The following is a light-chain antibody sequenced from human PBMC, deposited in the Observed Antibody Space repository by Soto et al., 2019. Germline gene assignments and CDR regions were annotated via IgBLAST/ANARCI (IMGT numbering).Light chain of an antibody. Sequence: DIVMTQSPDSLAVYLGERATINCKSSQSVLHSSNKRNYLGWYQEKAGQPPKLIIYWASTRETGVPDRFSGSGSVTDFTLAISSRQTEDVAVYFCQQYDDSFLTFGQGTKVEIK. CDR3: QQYDDSFLT. CDR2: WAS. J-gene: IGKJ1*01. CDR1: QSVLHSSNKRNY. V-gene: IGKV4-1*01.